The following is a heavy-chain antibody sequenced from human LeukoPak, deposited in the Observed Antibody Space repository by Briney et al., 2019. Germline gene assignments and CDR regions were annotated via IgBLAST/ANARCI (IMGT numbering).Heavy chain of an antibody. J-gene: IGHJ4*02. CDR3: AKEWELLSPVDY. V-gene: IGHV3-30*02. CDR2: IRYDGSNK. Sequence: GGSLRLSCAASGFTFSSYGMHWVRQAPGKGLEWVAFIRYDGSNKYYADSVKGRFTISRDNSKNTLYLQMNSLRAEDTAVYYCAKEWELLSPVDYWGQGTLVTVSS. CDR1: GFTFSSYG. D-gene: IGHD1-26*01.